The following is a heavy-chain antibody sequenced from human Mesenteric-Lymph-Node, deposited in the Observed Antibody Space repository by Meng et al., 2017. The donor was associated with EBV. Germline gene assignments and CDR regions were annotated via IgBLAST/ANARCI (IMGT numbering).Heavy chain of an antibody. CDR2: IYWDDDR. V-gene: IGHV2-5*02. D-gene: IGHD3-10*01. Sequence: QTTLKGSRPTPGQPAQTVTLTCTFSGFSLTTRGVGVGWVRQPPGKALEWLALIYWDDDRRFTPSQKNRLTIAKDTSRDQVFLTLTDMDPVDTGTYYCAFSRLGDYFDSWGQGTLVTVSS. J-gene: IGHJ4*02. CDR3: AFSRLGDYFDS. CDR1: GFSLTTRGVG.